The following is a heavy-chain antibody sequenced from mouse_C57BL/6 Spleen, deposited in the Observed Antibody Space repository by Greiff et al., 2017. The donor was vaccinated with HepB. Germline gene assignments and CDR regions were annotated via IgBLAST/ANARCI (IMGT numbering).Heavy chain of an antibody. CDR3: ASSSGSNYYAMDY. CDR1: GYTFTDYY. CDR2: INPNNGGT. D-gene: IGHD3-2*02. V-gene: IGHV1-26*01. Sequence: VQLQQSGPELVKPGASVKISCKASGYTFTDYYMNWVKQSHGKSLEWIGDINPNNGGTSYNQKFKGKATLTVDKSSSTAYMELRSLTSEDSAVYYCASSSGSNYYAMDYWGQGTSVTVSS. J-gene: IGHJ4*01.